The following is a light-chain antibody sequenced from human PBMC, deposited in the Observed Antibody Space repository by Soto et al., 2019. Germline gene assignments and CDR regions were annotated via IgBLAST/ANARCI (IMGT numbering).Light chain of an antibody. CDR1: SSDVGGYNY. J-gene: IGLJ2*01. CDR3: SSYTSSSTLVV. Sequence: QSALTQPASLSGAPGQSITISCTGTSSDVGGYNYVSWYQQHPGKAPKLMIYDVSNRPSGVSNRFSGSKSGNTASLTISGLQAEDEGDYYCSSYTSSSTLVVFGGGTKLTVL. V-gene: IGLV2-14*01. CDR2: DVS.